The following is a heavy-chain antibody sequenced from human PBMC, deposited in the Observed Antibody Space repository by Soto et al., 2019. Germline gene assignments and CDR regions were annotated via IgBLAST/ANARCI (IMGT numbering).Heavy chain of an antibody. CDR3: ARQWEGDAFDI. CDR2: IYSGGST. Sequence: EVRLVETGGGLIQPGGSLRLSCAASGFTVSSNYMSWVRQAPGKGLEWVSVIYSGGSTYYADSVKGRFTISRDNSKNTLYLQMNSLRAEDTAVYYCARQWEGDAFDIWGQGTMVTVSS. D-gene: IGHD1-26*01. V-gene: IGHV3-53*02. CDR1: GFTVSSNY. J-gene: IGHJ3*02.